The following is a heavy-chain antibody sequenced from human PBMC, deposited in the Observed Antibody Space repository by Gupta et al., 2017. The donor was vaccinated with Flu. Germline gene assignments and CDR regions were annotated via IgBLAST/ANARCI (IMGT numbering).Heavy chain of an antibody. CDR1: GYTFTGYY. V-gene: IGHV1-2*02. CDR3: ARAPSTLRYFDY. CDR2: INPNGGDT. Sequence: QVQLVQSGAEVKKPGASVKVSCKASGYTFTGYYMHWVRQAPGQGLEWRGWINPNGGDTNYAQKFQGRVTMTRDTSINTAYMELSRLRSDDTAVYYCARAPSTLRYFDYWGQGTLVTVSS. J-gene: IGHJ4*02. D-gene: IGHD3-9*01.